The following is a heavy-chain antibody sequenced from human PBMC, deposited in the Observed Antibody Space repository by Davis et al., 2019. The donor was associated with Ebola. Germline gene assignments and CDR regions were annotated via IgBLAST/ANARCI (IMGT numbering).Heavy chain of an antibody. CDR3: AKGFSMKAVAQNGYMDV. CDR1: GASVSSSSYF. CDR2: FLYGGTT. J-gene: IGHJ6*03. V-gene: IGHV4-39*07. Sequence: PSETLSPTCPVSGASVSSSSYFWGWILQPPGQGLEWIGIFLYGGTTHSSPSLKSRVTMSIDMSKHQFSLKLTSVTAADTATYYCAKGFSMKAVAQNGYMDVWGKGTKVTVSS. D-gene: IGHD3-22*01.